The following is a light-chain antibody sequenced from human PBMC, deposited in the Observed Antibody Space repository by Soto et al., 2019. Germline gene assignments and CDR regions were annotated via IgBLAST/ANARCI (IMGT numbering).Light chain of an antibody. J-gene: IGKJ2*03. CDR2: GAS. CDR3: QHYNSWPYS. V-gene: IGKV3-15*01. Sequence: EIVMTQSPATQSVSPGERATLSCTASESISTNLAWYQHKPGQAPRLLIYGASTRATGVPPRFSGSGSGTEFPLAISSLQSEDFAVYYCQHYNSWPYSFGQGTKLDVK. CDR1: ESISTN.